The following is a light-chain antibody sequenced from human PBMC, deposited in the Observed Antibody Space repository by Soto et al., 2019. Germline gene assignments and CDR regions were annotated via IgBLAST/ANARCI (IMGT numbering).Light chain of an antibody. CDR3: QQYKEWPPFT. CDR2: GAS. CDR1: QNVRSN. V-gene: IGKV3-15*01. J-gene: IGKJ5*01. Sequence: EIVMTQSPATLSVSPGERATLSCRASQNVRSNLAWYQQKPAQAPRLLIYGASTRATGVPARFSGSGSGTEFTLTISSLQSEDFAVYYCQQYKEWPPFTFGQGTRLEIK.